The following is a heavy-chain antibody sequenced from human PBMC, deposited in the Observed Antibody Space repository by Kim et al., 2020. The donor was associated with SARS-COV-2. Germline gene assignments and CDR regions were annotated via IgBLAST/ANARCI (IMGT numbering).Heavy chain of an antibody. CDR1: GFTFSSYS. D-gene: IGHD6-19*01. CDR3: ARVLTSGWSYFDY. CDR2: ISSSSSYI. V-gene: IGHV3-21*04. J-gene: IGHJ4*02. Sequence: GGSLRLSCAASGFTFSSYSMNWVHQAPGKGLEWISSISSSSSYIYYADSVKGRFTISRDNARASLYLQMNSLRAEDTAAYYCARVLTSGWSYFDYWGQGT.